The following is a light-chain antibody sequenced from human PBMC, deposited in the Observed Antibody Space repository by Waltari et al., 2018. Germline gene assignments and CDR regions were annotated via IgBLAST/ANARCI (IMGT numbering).Light chain of an antibody. J-gene: IGLJ2*01. CDR3: QSADGSGAYRA. CDR1: ALPKPT. V-gene: IGLV3-25*03. Sequence: SYRLTQPPSVSVPPGQTARITCSGDALPKPTSYWYQQKAGQAPVLVIDKDPERASGIPERFSGSSSGTTVTLTIRGAQAEDEADYYCQSADGSGAYRAFGGGTKLTVL. CDR2: KDP.